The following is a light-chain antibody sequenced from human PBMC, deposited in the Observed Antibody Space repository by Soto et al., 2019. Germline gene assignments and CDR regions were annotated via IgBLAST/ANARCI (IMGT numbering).Light chain of an antibody. J-gene: IGKJ4*02. CDR1: ESLLFSNGNNY. V-gene: IGKV2-28*01. Sequence: DIVLTQSPLSLPVTPGEPASISCRSSESLLFSNGNNYLDWYLQKPGQIPQLLIYLGSTRASGVPDRFSSSGSGTDFTLTISRVEAEDVGVYYCMQALHNPLPFGGVTNVDIK. CDR2: LGS. CDR3: MQALHNPLP.